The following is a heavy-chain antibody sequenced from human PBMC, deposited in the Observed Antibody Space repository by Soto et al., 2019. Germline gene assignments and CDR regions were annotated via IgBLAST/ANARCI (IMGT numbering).Heavy chain of an antibody. D-gene: IGHD2-21*02. CDR1: GFSFSSYV. V-gene: IGHV3-30-3*01. Sequence: QVRLVESGGGVVQPGRSLRLSCAGSGFSFSSYVLSWVRPAPGRGLEWVAATSYDGNNRYYADSVKGRFIISRDNSKNTLDLEMETPRPEDTAVYYCAGVYYGGDSVNNFWGQGTPVTVSS. CDR2: TSYDGNNR. J-gene: IGHJ4*02. CDR3: AGVYYGGDSVNNF.